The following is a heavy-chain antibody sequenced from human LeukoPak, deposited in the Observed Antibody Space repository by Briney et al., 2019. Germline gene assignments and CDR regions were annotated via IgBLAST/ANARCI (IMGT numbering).Heavy chain of an antibody. CDR2: IYTSGST. Sequence: PSETLSLTCTVSGGSISSGSYYWSWIRQPAGKGLEWIGRIYTSGSTNYNPSLKSRVTISVDTSKNQFSLKLSSVTAADTAVYYCARVFDWNDVDDYWGQGTLVIVSS. CDR1: GGSISSGSYY. CDR3: ARVFDWNDVDDY. V-gene: IGHV4-61*02. J-gene: IGHJ4*02. D-gene: IGHD1-1*01.